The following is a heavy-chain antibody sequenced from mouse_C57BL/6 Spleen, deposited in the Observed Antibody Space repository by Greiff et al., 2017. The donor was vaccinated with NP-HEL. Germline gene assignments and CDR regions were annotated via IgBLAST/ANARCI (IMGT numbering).Heavy chain of an antibody. Sequence: EVKLMESGGGLVQPGGSLSLSCAASGFTFTDYYMSWVRQPPGKALEWLGFIRNKANGYTTEYSASVKGRFTISRDNSQSILYLQMNALRAEDSATYYCARPYGSSYGYFDYWGQGTTLTVSS. CDR1: GFTFTDYY. D-gene: IGHD1-1*01. CDR2: IRNKANGYTT. J-gene: IGHJ2*01. V-gene: IGHV7-3*01. CDR3: ARPYGSSYGYFDY.